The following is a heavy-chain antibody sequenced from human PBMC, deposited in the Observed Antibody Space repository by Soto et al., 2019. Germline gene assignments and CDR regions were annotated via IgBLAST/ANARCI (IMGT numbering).Heavy chain of an antibody. J-gene: IGHJ4*02. Sequence: QVQLVESGGGVVQPGRSLRLACAASGFTFRSYGMHWVRQAPGKGLEWVAVISYDGSHKYDADSVKGRFTISRDNSKNTLYLQMNSLRAEDTAVYYCAKDRGYGSGSYPDYWGQGPLVTVSS. CDR1: GFTFRSYG. CDR3: AKDRGYGSGSYPDY. CDR2: ISYDGSHK. D-gene: IGHD3-10*01. V-gene: IGHV3-30*18.